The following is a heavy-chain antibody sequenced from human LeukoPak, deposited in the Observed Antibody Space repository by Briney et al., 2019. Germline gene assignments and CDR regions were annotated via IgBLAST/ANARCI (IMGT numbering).Heavy chain of an antibody. D-gene: IGHD3-3*01. CDR3: ARGSQYYDFWSGYYPANWFDP. CDR2: IYTSGST. Sequence: TSETPSLTCAVSGGSISSYYWSWIRQPAGKGLEWIGRIYTSGSTNYNPSLKSRVTMSVDTSKNQFSLKLSSVTAADTAVYYCARGSQYYDFWSGYYPANWFDPWGQGTLVTVSS. V-gene: IGHV4-4*07. CDR1: GGSISSYY. J-gene: IGHJ5*02.